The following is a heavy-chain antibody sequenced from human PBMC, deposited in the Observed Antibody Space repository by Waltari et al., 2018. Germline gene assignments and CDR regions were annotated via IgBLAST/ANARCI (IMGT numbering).Heavy chain of an antibody. CDR2: IFYSGST. CDR3: ATQQLDISAGNWFDP. Sequence: QVQLQESGPGLVKPSETLSLTCTVSGGSISSYYWSWIRQPPGKGLEWIGYIFYSGSTTDYPSLKSRVTISVDTSKNQFSLKLSSVTAADTAVYYCATQQLDISAGNWFDPWGQGTLVTVSS. V-gene: IGHV4-59*08. J-gene: IGHJ5*02. D-gene: IGHD6-13*01. CDR1: GGSISSYY.